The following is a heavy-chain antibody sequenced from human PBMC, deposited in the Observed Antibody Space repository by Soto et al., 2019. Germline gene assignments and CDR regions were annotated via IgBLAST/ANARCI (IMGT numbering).Heavy chain of an antibody. CDR3: ATGYTNGWYDY. Sequence: EVQLVESGGGLVQPGGSLRLSCAVSGFTFDTYSMNWVRQAPGKGLEWVSYIGSTNTIYYADSVKGRFTISRDNAKNSLYLQMNSLRDEDTAVYHCATGYTNGWYDYWGQGTLVTVSS. CDR2: IGSTNTI. D-gene: IGHD6-19*01. J-gene: IGHJ4*02. CDR1: GFTFDTYS. V-gene: IGHV3-48*02.